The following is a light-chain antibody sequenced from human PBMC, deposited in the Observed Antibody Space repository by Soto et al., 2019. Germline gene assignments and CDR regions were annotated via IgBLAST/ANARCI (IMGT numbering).Light chain of an antibody. CDR1: QGISSY. J-gene: IGKJ1*01. CDR3: QQYYSYRS. CDR2: AAS. Sequence: AIRMTQSPPSFSASTGDRVTITCRASQGISSYLAWYQQKPGEAPKLLIQAASALQSGVPSRFSGSGSGTEFPLTISRLQSEDVATYYCQQYYSYRSFGQGTKVEV. V-gene: IGKV1-8*01.